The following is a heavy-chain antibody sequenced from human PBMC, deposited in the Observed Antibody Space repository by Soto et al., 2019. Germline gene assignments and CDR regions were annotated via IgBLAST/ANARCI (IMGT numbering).Heavy chain of an antibody. CDR3: AGTGITGTQG. J-gene: IGHJ4*02. V-gene: IGHV3-21*01. Sequence: GWSLRLSCAASGFTFSSYSMNWVRQAPGKGLEWVSSISSSGSYIYYADSVKGRFTISRDNAKNSLYLQMNSLRAEDTAVYYCAGTGITGTQGWGQGTLVTSPQ. CDR2: ISSSGSYI. CDR1: GFTFSSYS. D-gene: IGHD1-20*01.